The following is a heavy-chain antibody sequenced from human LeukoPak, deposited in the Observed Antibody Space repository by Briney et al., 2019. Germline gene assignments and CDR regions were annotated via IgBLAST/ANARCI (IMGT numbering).Heavy chain of an antibody. V-gene: IGHV3-30-3*01. J-gene: IGHJ4*02. Sequence: GGSLRLSCAASGFTFSSYAMHWVRQAPGKGLEWVAVISYDGSNKYYADSVKGRFTISRDNSKNTLYLQMNSLRAEDTAVYYCATHGGSGRIDAFDIWGQGTLVTVSS. D-gene: IGHD2-15*01. CDR2: ISYDGSNK. CDR1: GFTFSSYA. CDR3: ATHGGSGRIDAFDI.